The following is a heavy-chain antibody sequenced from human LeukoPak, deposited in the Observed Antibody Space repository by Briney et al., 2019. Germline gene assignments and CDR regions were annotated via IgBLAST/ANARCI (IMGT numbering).Heavy chain of an antibody. CDR1: GGSISSGSYY. V-gene: IGHV4-39*07. Sequence: NASQTLSLTCTVSGGSISSGSYYWGWIRQPPGKGLEWIRSIYYSGSTYYNPSLKSRVTISVDTSKNQFSLKLSSVTAADTAVYYCARDERDYGMDVWGQGTTVTVSS. CDR2: IYYSGST. J-gene: IGHJ6*02. CDR3: ARDERDYGMDV.